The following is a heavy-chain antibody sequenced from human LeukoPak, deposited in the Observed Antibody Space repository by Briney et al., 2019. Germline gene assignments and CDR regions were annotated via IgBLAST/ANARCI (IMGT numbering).Heavy chain of an antibody. CDR1: GFTFSSHG. CDR3: ARDKSTSCYYFDY. J-gene: IGHJ4*02. V-gene: IGHV3-33*08. Sequence: GRSLRLSCEASGFTFSSHGMHWVRQAPGKGLEWVAVIWYDGSCEYYADSVKGRFTISRDNSNSTLYLQMNSLRAEDTAVYYCARDKSTSCYYFDYWGQGALVTVSS. D-gene: IGHD2-2*01. CDR2: IWYDGSCE.